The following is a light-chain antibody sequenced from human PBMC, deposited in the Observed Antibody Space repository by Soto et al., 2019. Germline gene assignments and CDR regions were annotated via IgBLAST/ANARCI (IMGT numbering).Light chain of an antibody. Sequence: EIVLTQSPGTLSLSPGERATLSCRASQSVGGNYLAWFQQKPGQAPRLLIYGASTRATGIPDRFSGSGSGTDFTLTISRLGPEDSAVYYCQQYGSSPTWTFGQGTKVDIK. CDR1: QSVGGNY. V-gene: IGKV3-20*01. CDR2: GAS. CDR3: QQYGSSPTWT. J-gene: IGKJ1*01.